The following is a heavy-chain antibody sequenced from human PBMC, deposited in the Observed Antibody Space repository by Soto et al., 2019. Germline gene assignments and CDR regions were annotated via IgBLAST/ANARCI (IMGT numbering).Heavy chain of an antibody. Sequence: ASVKVSCKASGYTFTSYFLHWVRQAPGQGLEWMGIINPSGGGTTYAQKFQGRVTMTRDTSTSTAYMELSSLRSEDTAVYYCARGLGGIGSYSPFDNWGQGTLVTVSS. CDR2: INPSGGGT. CDR1: GYTFTSYF. D-gene: IGHD1-26*01. V-gene: IGHV1-46*01. J-gene: IGHJ4*02. CDR3: ARGLGGIGSYSPFDN.